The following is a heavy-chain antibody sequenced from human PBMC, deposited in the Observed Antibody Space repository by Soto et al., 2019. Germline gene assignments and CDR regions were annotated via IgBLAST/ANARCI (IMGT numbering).Heavy chain of an antibody. Sequence: PGGSLRLSCAASGFTFINYSMNWVRQAPGKGLEWVSSITSSSRYIYYADSVKGRFTISRDNAKNSVYLQMSSLRAEDTAVYYCARVVQITLYYYGMDVWGQGSTVTVSS. CDR2: ITSSSRYI. CDR3: ARVVQITLYYYGMDV. D-gene: IGHD1-1*01. CDR1: GFTFINYS. V-gene: IGHV3-21*01. J-gene: IGHJ6*02.